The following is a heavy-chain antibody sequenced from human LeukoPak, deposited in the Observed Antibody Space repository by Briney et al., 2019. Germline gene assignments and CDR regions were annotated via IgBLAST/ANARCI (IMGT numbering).Heavy chain of an antibody. CDR3: ARSVLSTAHFDY. D-gene: IGHD3-3*02. Sequence: SETLSLTCTVSGGSISSYYWSWIRQPPGRGLEWIGYIYYSGSTNYNPSLKSRVTISVDTSKNQFSLKLSSVTAADTAVHYCARSVLSTAHFDYWGQGTLVTVSS. V-gene: IGHV4-59*01. CDR1: GGSISSYY. CDR2: IYYSGST. J-gene: IGHJ4*02.